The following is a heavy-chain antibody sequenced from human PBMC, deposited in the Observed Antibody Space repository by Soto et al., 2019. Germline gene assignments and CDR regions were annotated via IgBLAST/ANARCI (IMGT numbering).Heavy chain of an antibody. J-gene: IGHJ6*02. CDR2: ISYDGSNK. CDR1: GFTFSSYG. V-gene: IGHV3-30*18. Sequence: GGSLRLSCAASGFTFSSYGMHWVRQAPGKGLEWVAVISYDGSNKYYADSVKGRFTISRDNSKNTLYLQMNSLRAEDTAVYYCAKDMRSYCTTTSCYFMDVWGQGPTVTVSS. CDR3: AKDMRSYCTTTSCYFMDV. D-gene: IGHD2-2*01.